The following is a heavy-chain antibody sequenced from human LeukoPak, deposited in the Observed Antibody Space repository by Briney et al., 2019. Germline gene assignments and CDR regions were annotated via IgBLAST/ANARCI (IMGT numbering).Heavy chain of an antibody. CDR2: IYYSGST. CDR3: AKDRDSSGYCSG. D-gene: IGHD3-22*01. Sequence: SQTLSLTCTVSGGSISSGGYYWSWIRQHPGKGLEWIGYIYYSGSTYYNPSLKSRVTISVDTSMNQFSLKLSSVTAADTAVYYCAKDRDSSGYCSGWGQGTLVTVSS. V-gene: IGHV4-31*03. J-gene: IGHJ4*02. CDR1: GGSISSGGYY.